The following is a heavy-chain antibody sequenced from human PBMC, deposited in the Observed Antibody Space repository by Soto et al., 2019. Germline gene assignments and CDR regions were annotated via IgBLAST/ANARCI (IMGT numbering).Heavy chain of an antibody. CDR2: IYYSGST. Sequence: SSKTLSLTCTVSGGSISSSGYYWGWIRQPPGKGLEWIGTIYYSGSTYYNPSLKSRVTISVDTSKNQFSLKLSSVTAADTAVYYCAGQFSVYGDYGRYFDFWGQGTLVTVS. J-gene: IGHJ4*02. V-gene: IGHV4-39*01. CDR3: AGQFSVYGDYGRYFDF. CDR1: GGSISSSGYY. D-gene: IGHD4-17*01.